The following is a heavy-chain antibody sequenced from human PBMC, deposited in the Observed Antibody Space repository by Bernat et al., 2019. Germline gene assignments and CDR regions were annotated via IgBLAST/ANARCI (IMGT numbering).Heavy chain of an antibody. J-gene: IGHJ6*02. CDR3: TGGPSAYGMDV. Sequence: VQLVESGGGVVRPGRSLRLSCVASGFTFSGSTIHWVRQASGKGLEWVGRIRSKGNSYATAYVASVKGRFIISRDDSKNTAYLQMNSLKTEDTAVYYCTGGPSAYGMDVWGQGTTVTVSS. CDR2: IRSKGNSYAT. CDR1: GFTFSGST. V-gene: IGHV3-73*01. D-gene: IGHD1-26*01.